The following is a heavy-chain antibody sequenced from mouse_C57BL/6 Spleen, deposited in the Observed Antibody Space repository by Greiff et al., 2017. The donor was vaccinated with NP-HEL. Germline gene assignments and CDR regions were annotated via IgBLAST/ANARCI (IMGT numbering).Heavy chain of an antibody. D-gene: IGHD2-5*01. Sequence: QVQLQQPGAELVKPGASVKLSCKASGYPFTSSWMHWVKPRPGQGLEWIGMIPPNSGGTSYNEKFKSKATLTVDKSSSTAYMQLSSLTSEDSAVYDCAREWAYSKGGFAYWGQGTLVTVSA. CDR1: GYPFTSSW. V-gene: IGHV1-64*01. J-gene: IGHJ3*01. CDR2: IPPNSGGT. CDR3: AREWAYSKGGFAY.